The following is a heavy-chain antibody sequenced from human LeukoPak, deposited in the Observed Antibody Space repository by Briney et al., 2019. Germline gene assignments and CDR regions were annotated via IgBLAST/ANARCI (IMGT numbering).Heavy chain of an antibody. V-gene: IGHV3-23*01. CDR3: AKDDAWLQYGN. CDR1: GFTFSSYG. CDR2: ISPNGVIT. J-gene: IGHJ4*02. Sequence: GGSLRLSCAASGFTFSSYGMSWVRQAPGKGLEWASGISPNGVITYYADSVKGRFTISRDNSKGTVYLQMNSLRPEDTAVYYCAKDDAWLQYGNWGRGTLVTVSS. D-gene: IGHD5-24*01.